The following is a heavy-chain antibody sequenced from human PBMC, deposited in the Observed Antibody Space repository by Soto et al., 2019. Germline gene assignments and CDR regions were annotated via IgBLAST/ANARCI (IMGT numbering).Heavy chain of an antibody. V-gene: IGHV4-59*08. CDR2: IYYSGST. CDR1: GFSINSYY. Sequence: SDTLSLTCTVYGFSINSYYWSWILKPTGKGLEWIGYIYYSGSTNYNPSLKSRVTISVDTSKNQFSLKLSSVTAADTAVYYCARFEGIAAAAGHGYYYGMDVWGQGTTVT. D-gene: IGHD6-13*01. J-gene: IGHJ6*02. CDR3: ARFEGIAAAAGHGYYYGMDV.